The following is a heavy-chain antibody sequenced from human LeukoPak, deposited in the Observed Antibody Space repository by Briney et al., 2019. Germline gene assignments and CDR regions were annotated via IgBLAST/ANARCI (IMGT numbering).Heavy chain of an antibody. CDR1: GFTFSSYG. CDR3: AKDSKAYSSSWSDY. V-gene: IGHV3-30*02. J-gene: IGHJ4*02. D-gene: IGHD6-13*01. Sequence: GGSLRLSCAASGFTFSSYGMHWVRQAPGKGLEWVAFIRYDGSNKYYADSVKGRFTISRDNSKNTLYLQMNSLRAEDTAVYYCAKDSKAYSSSWSDYWGQGTLVTVSS. CDR2: IRYDGSNK.